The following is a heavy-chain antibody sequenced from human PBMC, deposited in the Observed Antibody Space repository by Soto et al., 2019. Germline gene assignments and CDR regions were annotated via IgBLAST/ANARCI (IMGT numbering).Heavy chain of an antibody. V-gene: IGHV3-53*04. D-gene: IGHD3-10*01. CDR1: GFTVSSNY. Sequence: GGSLRLSCAASGFTVSSNYMSWVRQAPGKGLEWVSVIYSGVSTYYADSVKGRFTISRHNSKNTLYLQMNSLRAEDTAVYYCASGEILDAFDIWGQGTMVTVSS. J-gene: IGHJ3*02. CDR3: ASGEILDAFDI. CDR2: IYSGVST.